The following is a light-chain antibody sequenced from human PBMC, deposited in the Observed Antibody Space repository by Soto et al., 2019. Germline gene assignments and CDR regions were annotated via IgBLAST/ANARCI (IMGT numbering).Light chain of an antibody. V-gene: IGKV1-39*01. Sequence: DIQMTQSPASLSVSPGDRVTISCRASQSISSYLDWYQQKPGKAPKLLIYAASSWQSGVPSRFSGSGSGTAFTLTIIRPQPEDFSSCYRRHNYSTPRTFGQGTKLEIK. CDR1: QSISSY. CDR3: RHNYSTPRT. CDR2: AAS. J-gene: IGKJ2*01.